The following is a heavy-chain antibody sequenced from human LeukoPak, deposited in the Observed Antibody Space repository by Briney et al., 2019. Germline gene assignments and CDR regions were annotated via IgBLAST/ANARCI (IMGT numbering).Heavy chain of an antibody. CDR2: ISPYNGDT. CDR1: GYSFTNYG. J-gene: IGHJ4*02. CDR3: AATLVRGVFPAY. Sequence: GASVKVSCKASGYSFTNYGISWVRQAPGQGLEWMGWISPYNGDTNYAQNLQGGVTMTTDTSTTTAYMELRSLRSDDTAVYYCAATLVRGVFPAYWGQGTLVTVSS. D-gene: IGHD3-10*01. V-gene: IGHV1-18*01.